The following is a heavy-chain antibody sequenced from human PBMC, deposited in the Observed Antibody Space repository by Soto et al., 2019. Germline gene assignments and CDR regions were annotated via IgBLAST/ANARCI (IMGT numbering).Heavy chain of an antibody. J-gene: IGHJ4*02. Sequence: SETLSLTCTVSGGSISSGGYYWSWIRQHPGKGLEWIGYIYYSGSTYYNPSLKSRVTISVDTSKNQFSLKLSSVTAADTAVYYCARVDSPWLVVDYWGQGTLVTVSS. V-gene: IGHV4-31*03. CDR1: GGSISSGGYY. CDR2: IYYSGST. CDR3: ARVDSPWLVVDY. D-gene: IGHD6-19*01.